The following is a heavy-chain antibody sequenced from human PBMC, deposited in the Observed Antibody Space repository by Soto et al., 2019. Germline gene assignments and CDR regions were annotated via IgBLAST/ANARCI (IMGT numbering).Heavy chain of an antibody. D-gene: IGHD2-15*01. J-gene: IGHJ4*02. V-gene: IGHV1-69*01. Sequence: QLQLVQSGTEVKEPGSSVKVSCKASGGTFSTSSFVWVRQGPGQGLEWMGGIIPIFTRTNFAQKFQGRVTFSADASTRTTYMELRSLTSEATAIYYCARDVVRSTAGDSWGQGTLVTVSS. CDR2: IIPIFTRT. CDR1: GGTFSTSS. CDR3: ARDVVRSTAGDS.